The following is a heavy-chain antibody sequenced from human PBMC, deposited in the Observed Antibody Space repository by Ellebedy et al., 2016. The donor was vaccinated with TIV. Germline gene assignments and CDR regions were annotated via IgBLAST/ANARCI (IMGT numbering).Heavy chain of an antibody. D-gene: IGHD4-17*01. CDR2: ISGSGGST. CDR1: GFTFSSYA. Sequence: GGSLRLSXAASGFTFSSYAMSWVRQAPGKGLEWVSAISGSGGSTYYADSVKGRFTISRDNSKNTLYLQMNSLRAEDTAVYYCARSEDYGDYGGMDVWGQGTTVTVSS. J-gene: IGHJ6*02. CDR3: ARSEDYGDYGGMDV. V-gene: IGHV3-23*01.